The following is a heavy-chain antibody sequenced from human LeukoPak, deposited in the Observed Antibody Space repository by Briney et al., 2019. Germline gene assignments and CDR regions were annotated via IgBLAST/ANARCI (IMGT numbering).Heavy chain of an antibody. D-gene: IGHD7-27*01. V-gene: IGHV4-34*01. CDR2: INHSGST. J-gene: IGHJ4*02. CDR3: ARSMGDWGSVGY. CDR1: GGSFSGYY. Sequence: PSQTLSLTCAVYGGSFSGYYWSWIRQPPGKGLEWIGEINHSGSTNYNPSLKSRVTISVDTSKNQFSLKLSSVTAADTAVYYCARSMGDWGSVGYWGQGTLVTVSS.